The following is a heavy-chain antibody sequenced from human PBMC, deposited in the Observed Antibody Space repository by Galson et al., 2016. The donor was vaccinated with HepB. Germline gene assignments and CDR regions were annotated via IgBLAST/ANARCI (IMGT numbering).Heavy chain of an antibody. Sequence: QSGAEVKKPGEFLSISCKGFGYIFTDHWITWVRQMPGKGLEWMGIIYPGASETRYSPSFQGQVTFSADKSITTASLQWSSLKASDTAVYYCARRLCGDSHSRGCYFDYWGQGTLVTVSS. D-gene: IGHD4-17*01. CDR2: IYPGASET. CDR3: ARRLCGDSHSRGCYFDY. CDR1: GYIFTDHW. V-gene: IGHV5-51*01. J-gene: IGHJ4*02.